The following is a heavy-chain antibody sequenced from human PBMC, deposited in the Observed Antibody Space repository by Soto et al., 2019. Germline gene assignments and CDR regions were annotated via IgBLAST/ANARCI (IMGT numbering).Heavy chain of an antibody. CDR1: GFTFSSYA. Sequence: QVQLVESGGGVVQPGRSLRLSCAASGFTFSSYAMHWVRQAPGKGLEWVTLISYDGSNKYYADSVKGRFTISRDNSKNTLYLQMSSLRLEDTAVYYCARDGGAAGRWLAPDYYSGMDVWGQGTTVTVSS. CDR2: ISYDGSNK. D-gene: IGHD6-19*01. CDR3: ARDGGAAGRWLAPDYYSGMDV. V-gene: IGHV3-30-3*01. J-gene: IGHJ6*02.